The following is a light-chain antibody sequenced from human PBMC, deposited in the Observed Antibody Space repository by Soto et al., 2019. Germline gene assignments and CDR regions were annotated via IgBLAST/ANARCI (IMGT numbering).Light chain of an antibody. V-gene: IGKV3-15*01. CDR1: QSTNNY. CDR3: QQYSKWPIT. Sequence: EIVMTQSPASLSVSPGERATLSCRASQSTNNYLAWYQQKPGQAPRLLIDGASTRATGIPARFSGSGSGTEFTLTISSLQSEDFAVYYCQQYSKWPITFGQGTRLEIK. CDR2: GAS. J-gene: IGKJ5*01.